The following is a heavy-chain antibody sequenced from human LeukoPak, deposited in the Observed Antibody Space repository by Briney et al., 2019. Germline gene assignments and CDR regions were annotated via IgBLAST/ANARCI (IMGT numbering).Heavy chain of an antibody. Sequence: SVKVSCKASGGTFSSYAISWVRQAPGQGLEWMGGIIPIFGTANYAQKFQGRVTITADKSTSTAYMELSSLRSEDTAVYYRARNQPPRYCSGGSCYSLADYWGQGTLVTVSS. V-gene: IGHV1-69*06. CDR3: ARNQPPRYCSGGSCYSLADY. CDR2: IIPIFGTA. J-gene: IGHJ4*02. CDR1: GGTFSSYA. D-gene: IGHD2-15*01.